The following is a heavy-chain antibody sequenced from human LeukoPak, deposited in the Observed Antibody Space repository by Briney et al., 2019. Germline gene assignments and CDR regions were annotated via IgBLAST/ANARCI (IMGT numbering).Heavy chain of an antibody. D-gene: IGHD1-1*01. J-gene: IGHJ4*02. V-gene: IGHV3-15*01. Sequence: GGSLRLSCAASGFTFSNAWMTWVRQAQGKGMEWVGRIKSKTDGGTTDCAAPVKGRFTISRDDSKNTLYLQMNSLKTEDTAVYYCTTGVYKWIDLGSWGQGTLVTVSS. CDR2: IKSKTDGGTT. CDR3: TTGVYKWIDLGS. CDR1: GFTFSNAW.